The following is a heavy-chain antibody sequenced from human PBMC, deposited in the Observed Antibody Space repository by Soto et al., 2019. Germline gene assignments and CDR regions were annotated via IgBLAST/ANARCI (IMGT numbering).Heavy chain of an antibody. J-gene: IGHJ3*02. V-gene: IGHV1-69*13. CDR2: IIPIFGTA. CDR3: ATPSGPYCSGGSCYIFDI. D-gene: IGHD2-15*01. Sequence: SVKVSCKASGCTFSSYAISWVRQAPGQGLEWMGGIIPIFGTANYAQKFQGRVTITADESTSTAYMELSSLRSEDTAVYYCATPSGPYCSGGSCYIFDIWGQGTMVTVSS. CDR1: GCTFSSYA.